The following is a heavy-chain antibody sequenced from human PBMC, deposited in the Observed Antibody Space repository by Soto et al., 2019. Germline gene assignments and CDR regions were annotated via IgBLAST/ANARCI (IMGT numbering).Heavy chain of an antibody. CDR3: ARAVTEYFDFWSGYWATRYYFDY. CDR1: GYTFTNYG. CDR2: ISCYNGDT. Sequence: ASVKVSCKTSGYTFTNYGISWVRQAPGQGPQWMGWISCYNGDTLYAETLQGRITMTADSSTSTAYLELRSLRSDDTAVYYCARAVTEYFDFWSGYWATRYYFDYWGQGTLVTVSS. V-gene: IGHV1-18*01. D-gene: IGHD3-3*01. J-gene: IGHJ4*02.